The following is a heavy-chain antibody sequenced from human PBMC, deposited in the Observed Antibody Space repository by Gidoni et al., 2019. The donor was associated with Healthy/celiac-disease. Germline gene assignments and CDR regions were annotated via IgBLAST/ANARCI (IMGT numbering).Heavy chain of an antibody. CDR3: ASKGVYCSGGSCYSPFDY. CDR2: IYYSGST. J-gene: IGHJ4*02. CDR1: GGSISSGAYY. Sequence: QVQLQESGPGLVKPSQTLSLTCTVPGGSISSGAYYWSWIRQPPGKGLEWIGYIYYSGSTYYNPSLKSRVTISVDTSKNQFSLKLNSVTAADTAVYYCASKGVYCSGGSCYSPFDYWGQGTLVTVSS. V-gene: IGHV4-30-4*01. D-gene: IGHD2-15*01.